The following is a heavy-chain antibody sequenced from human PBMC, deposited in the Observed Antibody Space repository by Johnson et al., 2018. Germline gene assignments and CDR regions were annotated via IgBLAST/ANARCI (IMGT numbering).Heavy chain of an antibody. J-gene: IGHJ3*02. Sequence: VQLVESGGGLVQPGGSLRLSCAASGFTFSSYAMHWVRQAPGKGLEYVSSISIHGGSTYYANSVKGRFTISRDNSKNTLYLQMGSLRADDMAVYYCASSMYSSSWDDAFDIWGQGTMVTVSS. D-gene: IGHD6-13*01. V-gene: IGHV3-64*01. CDR1: GFTFSSYA. CDR2: ISIHGGST. CDR3: ASSMYSSSWDDAFDI.